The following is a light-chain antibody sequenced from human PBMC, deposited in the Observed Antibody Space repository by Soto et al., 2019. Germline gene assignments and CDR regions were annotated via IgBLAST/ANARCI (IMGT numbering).Light chain of an antibody. CDR3: QQYARPPFA. CDR1: QRISNSY. J-gene: IGKJ2*01. CDR2: DAS. Sequence: EIVLTQSPGTLSLSPGERATLSCRASQRISNSYLAWYQQKPGQAPRLLLYDASSRATGIPDRVSGSGSGTDFPLPISRLEPEDFAVYYCQQYARPPFAFGQGTKMEIK. V-gene: IGKV3-20*01.